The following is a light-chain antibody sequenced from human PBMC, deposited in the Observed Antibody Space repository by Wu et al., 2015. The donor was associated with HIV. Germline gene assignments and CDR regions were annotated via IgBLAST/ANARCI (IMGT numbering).Light chain of an antibody. J-gene: IGKJ3*01. CDR3: QQYDDWPPFT. CDR2: AAS. CDR1: RSINSL. Sequence: LLTQSPATLSLSPGERATLSCRASRSINSLLSWYQHKPDQPPRLLIYAASQRATGIPARFSGRGSGTDFTLIISSLEPEDFAVYYCQQYDDWPPFTFGPGTKVDIK. V-gene: IGKV3-11*01.